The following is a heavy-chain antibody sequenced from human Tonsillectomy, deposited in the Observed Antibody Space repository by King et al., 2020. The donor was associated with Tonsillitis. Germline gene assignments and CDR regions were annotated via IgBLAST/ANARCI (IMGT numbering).Heavy chain of an antibody. V-gene: IGHV3-21*01. CDR2: ISSSSSYI. D-gene: IGHD2-21*01. CDR3: ARVAGGDPGWYFDL. Sequence: VQLVESGGGLVKPGGSLRLSCAASGFTFSSYSMNWVRQAPGKGLEWVSSISSSSSYIYYADSVKGRFTISRDNAKNSLYLQMNSLRAEDTAVYYCARVAGGDPGWYFDLWGRGTLVTVSS. CDR1: GFTFSSYS. J-gene: IGHJ2*01.